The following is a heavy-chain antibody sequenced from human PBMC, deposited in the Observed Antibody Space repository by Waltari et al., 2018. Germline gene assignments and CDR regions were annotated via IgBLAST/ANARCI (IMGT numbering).Heavy chain of an antibody. D-gene: IGHD1-26*01. V-gene: IGHV3-21*01. Sequence: EVQLVEAGGGLVKPGGSLRLSCAASGFTFSSYSMNWVRQAPGKGLAWVSSISSSSSYIYYADSVKGRFTISRDNAKNSLYLQMNSLRAEDTAVYYCARDLDSGSHFDYWGQGTLVTVSS. CDR1: GFTFSSYS. CDR3: ARDLDSGSHFDY. CDR2: ISSSSSYI. J-gene: IGHJ4*02.